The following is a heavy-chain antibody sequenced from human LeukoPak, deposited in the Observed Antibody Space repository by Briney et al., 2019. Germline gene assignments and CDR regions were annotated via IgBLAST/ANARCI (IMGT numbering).Heavy chain of an antibody. J-gene: IGHJ4*02. CDR1: GGTFSSYA. D-gene: IGHD3-22*01. V-gene: IGHV1-69*05. CDR2: IIAIFGTA. Sequence: SVKVSCKASGGTFSSYAISWVRQAPGQGLEWMGGIIAIFGTANYAQKFQGRVTITTDESTSTAYMELSSLGSEDTAVYYCAREAHTVRNYYDSSGYYPLRYWGQGTLLTVSS. CDR3: AREAHTVRNYYDSSGYYPLRY.